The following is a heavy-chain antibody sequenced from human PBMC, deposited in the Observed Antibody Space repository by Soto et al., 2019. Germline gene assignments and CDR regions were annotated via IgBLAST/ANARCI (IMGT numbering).Heavy chain of an antibody. Sequence: QVQLVQSGAEVKKPGASVKVSCKASGYTFTSYGISWVRQAPGQGLEWMGWISAYNGNTNYAQKLQGRVTMTTDTSTSTAYMELRSLRSDDTSVYYCARDPGDYVRDYYAPAQLWCDYWGQGTMVTVSS. CDR1: GYTFTSYG. CDR2: ISAYNGNT. V-gene: IGHV1-18*01. J-gene: IGHJ4*02. D-gene: IGHD2-21*02. CDR3: ARDPGDYVRDYYAPAQLWCDY.